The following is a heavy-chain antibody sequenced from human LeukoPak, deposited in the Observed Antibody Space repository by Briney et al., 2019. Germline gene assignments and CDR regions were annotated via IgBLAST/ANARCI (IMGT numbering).Heavy chain of an antibody. V-gene: IGHV1-69*04. CDR2: IIPIFGIA. CDR3: ARDAAYCGGDCPFDY. CDR1: GGTFSSYA. D-gene: IGHD2-21*02. Sequence: SVKVSCKASGGTFSSYAISWVRQTPGQGLEWMGRIIPIFGIANYAQKFQGRVTITADKSTSTAYMELSSLRSEDTGVYYCARDAAYCGGDCPFDYWGQGTLVTASS. J-gene: IGHJ4*02.